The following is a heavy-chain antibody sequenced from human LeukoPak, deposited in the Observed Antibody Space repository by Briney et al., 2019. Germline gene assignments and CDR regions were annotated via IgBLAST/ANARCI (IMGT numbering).Heavy chain of an antibody. CDR3: ARASDYDFWSGGDWFDP. Sequence: SETLSLTCSVSGGAIRSGGWWSWVRQSPGKGLEWIGDIYNSGRTNYNPSLKSRVTISVDTSKNQFSLKLSSVTAADTAVYYCARASDYDFWSGGDWFDPWGQGTLVTVSS. J-gene: IGHJ5*02. D-gene: IGHD3-3*01. CDR1: GGAIRSGGW. V-gene: IGHV4-4*02. CDR2: IYNSGRT.